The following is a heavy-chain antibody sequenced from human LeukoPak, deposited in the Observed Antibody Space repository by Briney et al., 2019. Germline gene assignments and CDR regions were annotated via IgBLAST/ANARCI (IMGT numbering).Heavy chain of an antibody. CDR1: GFTFGSYW. CDR3: ARDSETAGVWFDY. J-gene: IGHJ4*02. Sequence: GGSLRLSCAASGFTFGSYWMSWVRQAPGKGLEWVSNIKQDGSEKYYVDSVKGRFTISRDNGKNSLYLHMNSLRAEDTAVYYCARDSETAGVWFDYWGQGTLVTVSS. V-gene: IGHV3-7*04. CDR2: IKQDGSEK. D-gene: IGHD2-8*01.